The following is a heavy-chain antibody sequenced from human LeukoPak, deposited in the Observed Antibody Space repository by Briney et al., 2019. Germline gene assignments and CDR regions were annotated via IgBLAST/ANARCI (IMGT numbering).Heavy chain of an antibody. V-gene: IGHV3-74*01. J-gene: IGHJ3*02. CDR1: GFAFSSYG. Sequence: QAGGSLRLSCAASGFAFSSYGMHWVRQAPGKGLVWVSRINSDGSSTSYADSVKGRFTISRDNAKNTLYLQMNSLRAEDTAVYYCARDYYYDSSGYYYSNAFDIWGQGTMVTVSS. CDR3: ARDYYYDSSGYYYSNAFDI. D-gene: IGHD3-22*01. CDR2: INSDGSST.